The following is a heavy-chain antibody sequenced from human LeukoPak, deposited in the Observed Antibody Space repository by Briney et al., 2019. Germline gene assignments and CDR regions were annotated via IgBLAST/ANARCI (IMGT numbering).Heavy chain of an antibody. CDR1: GFTFSSYW. D-gene: IGHD3-22*01. CDR2: INNGGSST. Sequence: GGSLRLSCAASGFTFSSYWMHWVRQAPGKRLVWVSRINNGGSSTSYADSVKGRFTISRDNAKNTLYLQMNRLRAEDTAVYYCARGGDSSGSSKALFDYWGQGNLVTVSS. CDR3: ARGGDSSGSSKALFDY. V-gene: IGHV3-74*01. J-gene: IGHJ4*02.